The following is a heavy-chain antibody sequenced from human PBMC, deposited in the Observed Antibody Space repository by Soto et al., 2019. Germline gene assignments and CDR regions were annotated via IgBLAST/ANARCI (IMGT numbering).Heavy chain of an antibody. CDR3: ARKIPGTGGFDY. CDR2: MNPNSGNT. J-gene: IGHJ4*02. Sequence: ASVKVSCKASGYSFTSYDINWVRQATGQGLEWMGWMNPNSGNTGYAQNFQGRVTMTRDTPIRTAYLELSSLRSEDTAVYYCARKIPGTGGFDYWGQGILVTVSS. CDR1: GYSFTSYD. V-gene: IGHV1-8*01. D-gene: IGHD2-8*02.